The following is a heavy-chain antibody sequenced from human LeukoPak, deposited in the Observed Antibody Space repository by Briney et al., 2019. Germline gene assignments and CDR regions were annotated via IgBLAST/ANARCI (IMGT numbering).Heavy chain of an antibody. CDR3: ARDRSELRFFDWFLDF. J-gene: IGHJ4*02. CDR1: GYTFTGSY. D-gene: IGHD3-9*01. Sequence: ASVKVPCKASGYTFTGSYMHWVRQAPGQGLEWMGWINPNSGGTNYAQKFQGRVTMTRDTSISTAYMELSRLTSDDTAVYYCARDRSELRFFDWFLDFWGQGTLSPSPQ. V-gene: IGHV1-2*02. CDR2: INPNSGGT.